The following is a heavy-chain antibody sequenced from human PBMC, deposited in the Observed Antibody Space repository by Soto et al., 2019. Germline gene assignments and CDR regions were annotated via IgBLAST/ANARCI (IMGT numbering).Heavy chain of an antibody. CDR2: LNQDGTEK. Sequence: VQLVESGGGLVQPGGSLRLSCAASGFIFSNNWMSWVRPAPGKGLEWVANLNQDGTEKYYADSGTGRFTISRDTARNSLSLQRYSLRAGDTAVYYCVKGVGSLRPWCQGTLVTVSS. CDR1: GFIFSNNW. V-gene: IGHV3-7*01. D-gene: IGHD2-15*01. J-gene: IGHJ5*02. CDR3: VKGVGSLRP.